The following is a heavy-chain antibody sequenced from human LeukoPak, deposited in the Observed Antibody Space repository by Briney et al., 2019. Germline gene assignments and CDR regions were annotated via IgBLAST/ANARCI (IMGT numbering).Heavy chain of an antibody. V-gene: IGHV4-38-2*02. CDR2: IYHSGST. Sequence: SETLSLTCTVSGYSISSGYYWGWIRQPPGKGLEWIGSIYHSGSTYYNPSLKSRVTISVDTSKNQFSLKLSSVTAADTAVYYCAREKSKAGATPAFDIWGQGTMVTVSS. D-gene: IGHD1-26*01. CDR3: AREKSKAGATPAFDI. CDR1: GYSISSGYY. J-gene: IGHJ3*02.